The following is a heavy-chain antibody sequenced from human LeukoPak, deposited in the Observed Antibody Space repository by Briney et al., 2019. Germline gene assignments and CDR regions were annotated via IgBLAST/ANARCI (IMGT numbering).Heavy chain of an antibody. Sequence: GGSLRLSCAASGFTFSSYWMSWVRQAPGKGLEWVANIKQDESEKYYVDSVKGRFTISRDNAKNSLYLQMNSLRAEDTAVYYCARGRGGIAVYYSDYWGQGTLVTVSS. CDR3: ARGRGGIAVYYSDY. V-gene: IGHV3-7*01. J-gene: IGHJ4*02. CDR1: GFTFSSYW. D-gene: IGHD6-19*01. CDR2: IKQDESEK.